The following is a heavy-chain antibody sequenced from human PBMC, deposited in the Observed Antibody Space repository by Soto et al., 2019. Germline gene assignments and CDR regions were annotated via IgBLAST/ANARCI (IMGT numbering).Heavy chain of an antibody. CDR3: ARHRSTVSLLDY. Sequence: SETLSHTCTVSGGSISPYYWSWIRQPPGKGLEWIGYIYSFGSTNYNASLESRVSMSVDTSKNQVSLKLTSVTAADTAVYFCARHRSTVSLLDYWGLGTLVTVSS. V-gene: IGHV4-59*08. CDR2: IYSFGST. CDR1: GGSISPYY. J-gene: IGHJ4*02. D-gene: IGHD2-2*01.